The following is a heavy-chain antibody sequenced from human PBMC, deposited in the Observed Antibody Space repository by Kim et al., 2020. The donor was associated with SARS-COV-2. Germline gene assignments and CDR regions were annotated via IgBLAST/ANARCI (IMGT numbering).Heavy chain of an antibody. CDR3: AGDYSEWRSSGWYPDY. V-gene: IGHV3-21*01. J-gene: IGHJ4*02. Sequence: SVKGRFTTSRDNAKNSLYLQMNSLRAEDTAVYYCAGDYSEWRSSGWYPDYWGQGTLVTVSS. D-gene: IGHD6-19*01.